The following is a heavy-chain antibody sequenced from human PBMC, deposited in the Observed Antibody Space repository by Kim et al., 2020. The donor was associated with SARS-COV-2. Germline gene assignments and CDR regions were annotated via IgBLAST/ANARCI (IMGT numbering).Heavy chain of an antibody. CDR2: INTNTGNP. CDR3: ARDTAMDDRAFDI. V-gene: IGHV7-4-1*02. J-gene: IGHJ3*02. Sequence: ASVKVSCKASGYTFTSYAIHVFRQAPGQGLEWMGWINTNTGNPTYAQGFTGRFVFSLDTSVSTASLEGSSLKAEDTAVYYCARDTAMDDRAFDIWGQGTMVTVSS. CDR1: GYTFTSYA. D-gene: IGHD5-18*01.